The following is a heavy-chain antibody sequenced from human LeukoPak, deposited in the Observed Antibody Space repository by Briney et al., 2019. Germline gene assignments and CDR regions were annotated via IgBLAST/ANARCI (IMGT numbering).Heavy chain of an antibody. D-gene: IGHD2-2*01. CDR3: ARVYRRGAQLLTSYYMDV. CDR2: IYYSGST. J-gene: IGHJ6*03. CDR1: GGSISSSSYY. Sequence: KPSETLSLTCTVSGGSISSSSYYWGWIRQPPGKGLEWIGSIYYSGSTYYNPSLKSRVTISVDTSKNQFSLKLSSVTAADTAVYYCARVYRRGAQLLTSYYMDVWGKGTTVTVSS. V-gene: IGHV4-39*01.